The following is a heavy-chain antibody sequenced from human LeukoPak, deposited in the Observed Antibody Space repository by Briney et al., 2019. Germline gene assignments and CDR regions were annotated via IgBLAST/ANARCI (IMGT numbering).Heavy chain of an antibody. Sequence: GGSLRLSCAASGFTFSSYAVTWVRQAPGKGLEWVSGISGSGGRTYYADYVKGRFTISRDNSKNTLYLHLDDLRADDTAIYYCARGWLISSGSYYGAFDIWGQGTMVTVSS. V-gene: IGHV3-23*01. J-gene: IGHJ3*02. CDR3: ARGWLISSGSYYGAFDI. CDR2: ISGSGGRT. D-gene: IGHD1-26*01. CDR1: GFTFSSYA.